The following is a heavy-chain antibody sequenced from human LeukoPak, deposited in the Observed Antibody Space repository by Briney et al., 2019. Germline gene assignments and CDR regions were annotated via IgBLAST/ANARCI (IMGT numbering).Heavy chain of an antibody. CDR2: IYPGDSDT. D-gene: IGHD1/OR15-1a*01. Sequence: GKSLKISCKGSGYSFTDYWIGWVRQMPGKGLEWMGIIYPGDSDTSYSPSFQGQVTISADKSISTAYLQWSSLKASDTAMYYCARRGTTYHATQDAFDIWGQGTMVTVSS. CDR1: GYSFTDYW. V-gene: IGHV5-51*01. CDR3: ARRGTTYHATQDAFDI. J-gene: IGHJ3*02.